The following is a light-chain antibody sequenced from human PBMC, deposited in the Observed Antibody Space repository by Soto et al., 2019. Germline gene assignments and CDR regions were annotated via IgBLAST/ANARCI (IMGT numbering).Light chain of an antibody. CDR3: QQRSGWPPWT. V-gene: IGKV3-11*01. Sequence: EILLTQAPGTLSLSPGERATLACMASQSVSSYLAWYQQKPGQAPRLLIYDASNRATGIPARFSGSGSGTDFTLTISSLEPADFAVYYCQQRSGWPPWTFGQGTKVDIK. CDR1: QSVSSY. CDR2: DAS. J-gene: IGKJ1*01.